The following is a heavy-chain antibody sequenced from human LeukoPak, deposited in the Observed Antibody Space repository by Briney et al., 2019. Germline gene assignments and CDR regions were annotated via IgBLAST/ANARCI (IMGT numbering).Heavy chain of an antibody. CDR3: AKDRSIAVAANPFDY. CDR1: GLTFSSYA. CDR2: ISGSGGST. D-gene: IGHD6-19*01. J-gene: IGHJ4*02. Sequence: GGSLRLSCAASGLTFSSYAMSWVRQAPGKGLEWVSAISGSGGSTYYADSVKGRFTISRDNSKNTLYLQMNSLRAEDTAVYYCAKDRSIAVAANPFDYWGQGTLVTVSS. V-gene: IGHV3-23*01.